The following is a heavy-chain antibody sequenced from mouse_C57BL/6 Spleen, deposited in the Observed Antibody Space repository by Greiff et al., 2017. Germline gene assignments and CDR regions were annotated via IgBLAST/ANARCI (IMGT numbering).Heavy chain of an antibody. CDR3: ARGGPPRDYYAMDD. D-gene: IGHD3-3*01. CDR2: IDPSDSYT. J-gene: IGHJ4*01. Sequence: VQLQQPGAELVMPGASVKLSCKASGYTFTSYWMHWVKQRPGQGLEWIGEIDPSDSYTNYNQKFKGKSTLTVDKSSSTAYMQLSSLTSEDSAVYYCARGGPPRDYYAMDDWGKGTSVTVAS. CDR1: GYTFTSYW. V-gene: IGHV1-69*01.